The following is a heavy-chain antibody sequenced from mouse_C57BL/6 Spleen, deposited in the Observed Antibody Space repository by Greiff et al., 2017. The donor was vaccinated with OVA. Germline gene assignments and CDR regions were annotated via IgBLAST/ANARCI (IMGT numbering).Heavy chain of an antibody. Sequence: QVQLKQPGAELVKPGASVKMYCKASGYTFTSYWITWVKQRPGQGLEWIGDIYPGSGSTNYNEKFKSKATLTVDTSSSTAYMQLSSLTSDEAAVDYCARRELLDWFAYWGQGTLVTVSA. CDR3: ARRELLDWFAY. J-gene: IGHJ3*01. V-gene: IGHV1-55*01. CDR2: IYPGSGST. CDR1: GYTFTSYW.